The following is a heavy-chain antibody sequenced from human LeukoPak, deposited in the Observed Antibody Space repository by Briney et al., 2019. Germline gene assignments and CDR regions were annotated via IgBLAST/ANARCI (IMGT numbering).Heavy chain of an antibody. CDR3: ARRRGTYYDLDY. J-gene: IGHJ4*02. V-gene: IGHV4-39*01. Sequence: SETLSLTCTVSGGSLSSSSYYWGWIRQPPGKGLEWIGSIYHSGNTYYNPSLKSRVTISVDTSKNQFSLKLTSVTAADTAVYYCARRRGTYYDLDYWGQGTLVTVSS. CDR1: GGSLSSSSYY. CDR2: IYHSGNT. D-gene: IGHD1-26*01.